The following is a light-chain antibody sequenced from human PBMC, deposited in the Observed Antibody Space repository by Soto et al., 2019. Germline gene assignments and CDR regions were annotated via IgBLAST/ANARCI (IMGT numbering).Light chain of an antibody. CDR2: DAS. J-gene: IGKJ5*01. CDR1: QNINNY. Sequence: DIQMTQAPSSLSACVGDSVTITCQASQNINNYLNWYQQKPGRAPKLLIYDASNLEAGVPSRFRGSGSGTDFTFTISRLQPDDIATYYCQQYENLPPFAQGTRLEIK. CDR3: QQYENLPP. V-gene: IGKV1-33*01.